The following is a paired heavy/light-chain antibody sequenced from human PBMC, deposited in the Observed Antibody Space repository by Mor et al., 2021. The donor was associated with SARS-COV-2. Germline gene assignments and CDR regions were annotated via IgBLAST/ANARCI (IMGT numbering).Light chain of an antibody. J-gene: IGKJ4*01. CDR3: MQALQTPVT. CDR1: QSLLHSNGYNY. Sequence: DIVMTQSPLSLPVTPGEPASISCRSSQSLLHSNGYNYLDWYLQKPGQSPQLLIYLGSNRASGVPDRFSGSGSGTDFTLKISRVEAEDVGVYYCMQALQTPVTFGGGTKVEIK. CDR2: LGS. V-gene: IGKV2-28*01.
Heavy chain of an antibody. Sequence: QVQLVQSGSELKKPGASVKVSCKASGYTFTSYAMNWVRQAPGQGLEWMGWINTNTGNPTYAQGFTGRFVFSLDTSVSTAYLQISSLKAEDTAVYYCARASKAAGGYYYDSSGYSIGGWGQGTLVTVSS. CDR1: GYTFTSYA. CDR2: INTNTGNP. CDR3: ARASKAAGGYYYDSSGYSIGG. V-gene: IGHV7-4-1*02. D-gene: IGHD3-22*01. J-gene: IGHJ4*02.